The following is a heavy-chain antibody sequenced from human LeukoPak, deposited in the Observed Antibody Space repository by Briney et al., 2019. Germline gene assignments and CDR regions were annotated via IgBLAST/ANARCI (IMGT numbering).Heavy chain of an antibody. V-gene: IGHV1-69*13. CDR3: ARGLHYYDSSGYYGYSWFDP. D-gene: IGHD3-22*01. CDR1: GGTFISYA. J-gene: IGHJ5*02. Sequence: SVKVSCKASGGTFISYAISWVRQAPGQGLEWMGGIIPIFGTANYAQKFQGRVTITADESTSTAYMELSSLRSEDTAVYYCARGLHYYDSSGYYGYSWFDPWGQGTLVTVSS. CDR2: IIPIFGTA.